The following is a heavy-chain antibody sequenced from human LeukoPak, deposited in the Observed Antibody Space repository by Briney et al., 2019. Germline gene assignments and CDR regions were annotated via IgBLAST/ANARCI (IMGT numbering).Heavy chain of an antibody. D-gene: IGHD2-2*01. J-gene: IGHJ4*02. V-gene: IGHV4-59*04. CDR1: GGSISSYY. CDR3: AGEPAAASSLDY. Sequence: SETLSLTCTVSGGSISSYYWSWIRQPPGKGLEWIGYVYGGGSTFYKPSLRSRVTMSMDTSKNQFSLRLNSVTAADTAIYYCAGEPAAASSLDYWGLGALVTVSS. CDR2: VYGGGST.